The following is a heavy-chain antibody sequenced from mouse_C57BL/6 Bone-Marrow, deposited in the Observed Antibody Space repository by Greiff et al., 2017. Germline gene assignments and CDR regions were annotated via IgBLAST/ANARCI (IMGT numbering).Heavy chain of an antibody. CDR3: ARRWLRRRFAY. CDR2: IHPNSGST. CDR1: GYTFTSYW. Sequence: QVQLQQPGAELVKPGASVKLSCKASGYTFTSYWMHWVKQRPGQGLEWIGMIHPNSGSTNYNEKFKSKATLTVDKSSSTAYVQLSSLTSEDSAVYYCARRWLRRRFAYWCQGTLVTVSA. J-gene: IGHJ3*01. D-gene: IGHD2-2*01. V-gene: IGHV1-64*01.